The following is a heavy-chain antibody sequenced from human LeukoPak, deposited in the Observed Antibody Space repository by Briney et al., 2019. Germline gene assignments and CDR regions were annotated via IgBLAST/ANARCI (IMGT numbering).Heavy chain of an antibody. CDR1: GGSISSGGYY. V-gene: IGHV3-11*01. CDR3: ARDTWSGHTYYFDY. J-gene: IGHJ4*02. D-gene: IGHD6-25*01. Sequence: LSLTCTVSGGSISSGGYYWSWIRQAPGKGLEWVSYISSSGSTIYYADSVKGRFTISRDNAKNSLYLQMNSLRAEDTAVYYCARDTWSGHTYYFDYWGQGTLVTVSS. CDR2: ISSSGSTI.